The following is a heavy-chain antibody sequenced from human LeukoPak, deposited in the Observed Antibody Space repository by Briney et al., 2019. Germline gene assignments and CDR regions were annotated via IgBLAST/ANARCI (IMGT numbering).Heavy chain of an antibody. J-gene: IGHJ3*02. CDR1: GFTVSNNY. V-gene: IGHV3-53*01. D-gene: IGHD3-22*01. CDR2: IYSGGST. CDR3: ARDYYDSSGYYFWAFDI. Sequence: PGGSLRLSCAASGFTVSNNYMSWVRQAPGKGLEWVSVIYSGGSTYYADSVKGRFTISRDNSKNTLYLQMNSLRAEDTAVYYCARDYYDSSGYYFWAFDIWGQGTMVTVSS.